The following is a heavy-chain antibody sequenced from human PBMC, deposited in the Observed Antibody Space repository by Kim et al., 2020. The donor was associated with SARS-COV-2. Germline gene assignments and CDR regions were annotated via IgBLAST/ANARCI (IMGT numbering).Heavy chain of an antibody. Sequence: TDSLKRRLAISRDNAKNSLYLQINSLRAEDTAVYYCAKDGNLYRSGTFFDNWGQGTLLTVSS. J-gene: IGHJ4*02. V-gene: IGHV3-11*04. CDR3: AKDGNLYRSGTFFDN. D-gene: IGHD3-10*01.